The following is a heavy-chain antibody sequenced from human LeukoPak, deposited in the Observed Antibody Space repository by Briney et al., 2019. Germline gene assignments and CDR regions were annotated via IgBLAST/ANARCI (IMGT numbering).Heavy chain of an antibody. CDR2: IIPIFGTA. V-gene: IGHV1-69*13. J-gene: IGHJ5*02. CDR1: GGTFSIYA. Sequence: SVKVSCKASGGTFSIYAISWVRQAPGQGLEWMGGIIPIFGTANYAQKFQGRVTITADESTSTAYMELSRLRSEDTAVYYCARSGDYYGSGSYYTDLRWFDPWGQGTLVTVSS. D-gene: IGHD3-10*01. CDR3: ARSGDYYGSGSYYTDLRWFDP.